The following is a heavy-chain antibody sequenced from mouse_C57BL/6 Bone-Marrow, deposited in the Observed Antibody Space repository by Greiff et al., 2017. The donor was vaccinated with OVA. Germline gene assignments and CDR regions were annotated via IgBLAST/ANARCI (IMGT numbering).Heavy chain of an antibody. D-gene: IGHD4-1*01. CDR1: EYEFPSHD. Sequence: EVQVVESGGGLVQPGESLKLSCESNEYEFPSHDMSWVRKTPEKRLGVVAAITSAGGSTSYPDPMERRFILSRDNTKKTLYLQMSRLRSEDTALYYCARHNKLGRWYFDVWGTGTTVTASS. CDR3: ARHNKLGRWYFDV. J-gene: IGHJ1*03. V-gene: IGHV5-2*01. CDR2: ITSAGGST.